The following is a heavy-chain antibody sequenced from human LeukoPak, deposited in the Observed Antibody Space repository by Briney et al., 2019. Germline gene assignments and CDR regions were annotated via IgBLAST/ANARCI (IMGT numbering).Heavy chain of an antibody. V-gene: IGHV4-38-2*02. D-gene: IGHD3-22*01. CDR2: INHSGST. Sequence: SETLSLTCTVSGGSISSYYWSWIRQPPGKGLEWIGSINHSGSTYYNPSLKSRVTISVDTSKNQFSLKLSSVTAADTALYYCARAYYYDRSGYYSGGAFDIWGQGTMVTVSS. CDR1: GGSISSYY. CDR3: ARAYYYDRSGYYSGGAFDI. J-gene: IGHJ3*02.